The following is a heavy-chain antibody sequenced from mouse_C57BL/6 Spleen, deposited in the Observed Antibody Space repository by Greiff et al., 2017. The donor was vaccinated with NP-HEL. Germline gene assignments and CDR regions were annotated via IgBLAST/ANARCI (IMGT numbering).Heavy chain of an antibody. CDR2: LDPENGDT. V-gene: IGHV14-4*01. Sequence: EVQLQQSGAELVRPGASVKLSCTASGFNIKDDYMHWVKQRPEQGLEWIGWLDPENGDTEYASKFQGKATITADTSSNTAYLQLSSLTSEDTSVYYCTTFITTEDYAMDYWGQGTSVTVSS. D-gene: IGHD1-1*01. CDR1: GFNIKDDY. J-gene: IGHJ4*01. CDR3: TTFITTEDYAMDY.